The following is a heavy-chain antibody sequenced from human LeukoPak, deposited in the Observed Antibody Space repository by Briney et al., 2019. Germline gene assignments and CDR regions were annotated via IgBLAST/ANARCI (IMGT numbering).Heavy chain of an antibody. CDR2: INQDESQK. J-gene: IGHJ4*02. V-gene: IGHV3-7*01. CDR1: GFNVHNKW. CDR3: ASRDY. Sequence: GGSLRLSCAASGFNVHNKWMSWVRLAPGRGLEYVANINQDESQKYYVDSVKGRFTISKDNAKNSLNLQMNSLRAEDTGVYYCASRDYWGQGTLVTVSS.